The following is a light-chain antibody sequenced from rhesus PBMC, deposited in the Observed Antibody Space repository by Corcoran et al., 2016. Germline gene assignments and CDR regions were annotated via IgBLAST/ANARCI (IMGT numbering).Light chain of an antibody. V-gene: IGKV1-25*01. Sequence: DIQMTQSPSSLSASVGDRVTITCRASQGIRSYLAWYQQKPGKSPNLLMYAASTLRSGVPSRFSGTRSETDFTLTISSLQPEDFATYYCQQHVSYPLTFGGGTKVELK. J-gene: IGKJ4*01. CDR3: QQHVSYPLT. CDR2: AAS. CDR1: QGIRSY.